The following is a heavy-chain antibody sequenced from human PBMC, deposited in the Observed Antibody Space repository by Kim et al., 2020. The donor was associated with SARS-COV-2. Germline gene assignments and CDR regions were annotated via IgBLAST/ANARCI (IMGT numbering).Heavy chain of an antibody. CDR3: ANTLVQWELPFY. CDR1: GFTFSSYA. CDR2: IYSGGSST. Sequence: GGSLRLSCAASGFTFSSYAMSWVRQAPGKGLEWVSVIYSGGSSTYYADSVKGRFTISRDNSKNTLYLQMNSLRAEDTAVYYCANTLVQWELPFYWGQGTLVTVSS. J-gene: IGHJ4*02. D-gene: IGHD1-26*01. V-gene: IGHV3-23*03.